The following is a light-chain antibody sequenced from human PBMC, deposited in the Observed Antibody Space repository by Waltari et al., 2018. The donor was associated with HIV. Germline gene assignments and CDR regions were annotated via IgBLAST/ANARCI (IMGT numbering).Light chain of an antibody. CDR3: QQYNSDFYT. Sequence: IQMTQSPSILSASVGDRVTITCRASQTVESWLAWYQQRPGRAPKLLIYKSSTLEYGVPARFTGSVSGTNFTLTINSLQPDDFATYYCQQYNSDFYTFGLGTRLDLK. CDR2: KSS. J-gene: IGKJ2*01. CDR1: QTVESW. V-gene: IGKV1-5*03.